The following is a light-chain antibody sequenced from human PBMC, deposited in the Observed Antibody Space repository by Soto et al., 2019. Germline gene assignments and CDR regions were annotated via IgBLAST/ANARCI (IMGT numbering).Light chain of an antibody. Sequence: EVVMRQSPATLSVSPGEGATLSCRASQGIGDTLAWYQHKPGQTPRLLIYDTSTRAVGIPDRFSGSGSGRDFTLTISRVEPEDSAVYYCQQYETSPWTFGQGTKLEI. CDR1: QGIGDT. CDR2: DTS. J-gene: IGKJ1*01. CDR3: QQYETSPWT. V-gene: IGKV3D-15*02.